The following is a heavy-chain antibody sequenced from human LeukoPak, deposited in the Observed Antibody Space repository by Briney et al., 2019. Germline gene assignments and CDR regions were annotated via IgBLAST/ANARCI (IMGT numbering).Heavy chain of an antibody. V-gene: IGHV4-38-2*02. CDR2: IYHSGST. CDR1: GYSISSGYY. J-gene: IGHJ4*02. D-gene: IGHD2-15*01. Sequence: PSETLSLTCTVSGYSISSGYYWGWIRQPPGKGLEWIGSIYHSGSTYYNPSLKSRVTMSVDTSKNQFSLKLSSVTAADTAVYYCARDCSGGSCYDYWGQGTLVTVSS. CDR3: ARDCSGGSCYDY.